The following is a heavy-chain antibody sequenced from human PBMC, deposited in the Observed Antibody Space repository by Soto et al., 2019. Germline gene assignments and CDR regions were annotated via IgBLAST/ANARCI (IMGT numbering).Heavy chain of an antibody. CDR2: ISAYNGNT. CDR1: GYTFTSYG. D-gene: IGHD3-3*01. V-gene: IGHV1-18*01. J-gene: IGHJ6*04. Sequence: ASVKVSCKASGYTFTSYGISWVRQAPGQGLEWMGWISAYNGNTNYAQKLQGRVTMTTDTSTSTAYMELRSLRPDDTAVYYCARGGQPYDFWSGYYSSYYYGMDVWGKGTTVTVSS. CDR3: ARGGQPYDFWSGYYSSYYYGMDV.